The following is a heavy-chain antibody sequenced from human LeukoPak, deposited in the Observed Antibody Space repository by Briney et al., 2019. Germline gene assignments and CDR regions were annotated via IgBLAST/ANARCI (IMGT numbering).Heavy chain of an antibody. J-gene: IGHJ4*02. CDR1: GYTFTSYY. CDR2: INPSGGST. CDR3: AGDSLTGYPYYYFDY. Sequence: EASVKVSCKASGYTFTSYYMHWVRQAPGQGLEWMGIINPSGGSTSYAQKFQGRVTMTRDTSTSTVYMELSSLRSEDTAVYYCAGDSLTGYPYYYFDYWGQGTLVTVSS. D-gene: IGHD3-9*01. V-gene: IGHV1-46*01.